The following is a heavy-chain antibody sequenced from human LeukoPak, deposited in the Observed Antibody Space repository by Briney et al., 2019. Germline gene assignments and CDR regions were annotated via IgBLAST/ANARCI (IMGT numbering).Heavy chain of an antibody. J-gene: IGHJ5*02. Sequence: SQTLSLTCTVSGGSISSGGYYWSWIRQHPGKGLEWIGYIYYSGSTYYNPSLKSRVTISVDTSKNQFSLKLSSVTAADTAVYYCARVFATTFSQYNWFDPWGQGTLVTVSS. V-gene: IGHV4-31*03. D-gene: IGHD1-1*01. CDR1: GGSISSGGYY. CDR3: ARVFATTFSQYNWFDP. CDR2: IYYSGST.